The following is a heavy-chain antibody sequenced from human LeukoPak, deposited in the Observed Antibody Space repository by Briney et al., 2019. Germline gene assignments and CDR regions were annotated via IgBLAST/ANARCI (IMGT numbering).Heavy chain of an antibody. CDR2: ISHSGTT. D-gene: IGHD3-10*01. CDR1: GGSISSGGYS. CDR3: ARHGVRGVIISNWFDP. J-gene: IGHJ5*02. V-gene: IGHV4-30-2*01. Sequence: SETLSLTCAVSGGSISSGGYSWSWIRQPPGKGLEWIGYISHSGTTSYNPSLKSRVTISVDRSRNQFSLKLSSVTAADTAVYYCARHGVRGVIISNWFDPWGQGTLVTVSS.